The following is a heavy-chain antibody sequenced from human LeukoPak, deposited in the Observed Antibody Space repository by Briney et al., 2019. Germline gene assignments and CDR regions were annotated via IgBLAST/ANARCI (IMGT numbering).Heavy chain of an antibody. D-gene: IGHD2-2*01. CDR3: ARHGEGIPAAVGY. Sequence: SETLSLTCTVSGGSISSSSYYWGWIRQPPGKGLGWIGSIYYSGSTYYNPSLKSRVTISVDTSKNQFSLKLSSVTAADTAVYYCARHGEGIPAAVGYWGQGTLVTVSS. CDR2: IYYSGST. J-gene: IGHJ4*02. CDR1: GGSISSSSYY. V-gene: IGHV4-39*01.